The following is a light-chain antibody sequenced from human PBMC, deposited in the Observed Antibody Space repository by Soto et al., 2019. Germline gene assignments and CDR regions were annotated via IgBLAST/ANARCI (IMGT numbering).Light chain of an antibody. CDR1: QSVSSN. V-gene: IGKV3-15*01. Sequence: ESVLTQSPGTLSLSPGERATLSCRASQSVSSNLAWYQQKPGQAPRLLIYGASTRATGIPARFSGSGSGTEFTLSISSLQSEDFAVYYCKQYKEWPPFTFGQGTRLEIK. CDR3: KQYKEWPPFT. J-gene: IGKJ5*01. CDR2: GAS.